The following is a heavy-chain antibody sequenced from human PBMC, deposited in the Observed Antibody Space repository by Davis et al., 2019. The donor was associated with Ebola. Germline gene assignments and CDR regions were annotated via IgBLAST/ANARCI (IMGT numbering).Heavy chain of an antibody. D-gene: IGHD3-10*01. CDR3: ARESCPNSGPYCTYFEV. Sequence: GESLKISCAASGFTVSRNYMSWVRQAPGKGLEWVASMSYHESHTSYIDSVRGRFTISRDNSKNTLYLQMNSLRAEDTAVYFCARESCPNSGPYCTYFEVWGQGTQVTVSS. CDR1: GFTVSRNY. J-gene: IGHJ4*02. V-gene: IGHV3-30*03. CDR2: MSYHESHT.